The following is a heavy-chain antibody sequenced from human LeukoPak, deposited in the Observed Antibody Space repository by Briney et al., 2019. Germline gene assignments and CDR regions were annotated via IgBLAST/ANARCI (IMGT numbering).Heavy chain of an antibody. CDR1: GYSISSGYY. J-gene: IGHJ4*02. CDR3: ARGDGSYSD. D-gene: IGHD2-15*01. Sequence: KPSETLSLTCAVSGYSISSGYYWGWIRQPPGKGLEWIGSVFHSGSTSSCPSLKSRVTISVDTSKNQFSLKLSSVTAADTAVYYCARGDGSYSDWGQGTLVTVSS. V-gene: IGHV4-38-2*01. CDR2: VFHSGST.